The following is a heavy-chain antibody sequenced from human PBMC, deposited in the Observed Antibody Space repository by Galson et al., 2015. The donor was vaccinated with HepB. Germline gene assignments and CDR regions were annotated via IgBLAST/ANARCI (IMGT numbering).Heavy chain of an antibody. CDR2: ISGSGGST. J-gene: IGHJ6*03. Sequence: SLRLSCAASGFTFSSYAMSWVRQAPGKGLEWVSAISGSGGSTYYADSVKGRFTISRDNSKNTLYLQMNSLRAEDTAVYYCAKSSGYDSSGYPYYYYMDVWGKGTTVTVSS. D-gene: IGHD3-22*01. V-gene: IGHV3-23*01. CDR3: AKSSGYDSSGYPYYYYMDV. CDR1: GFTFSSYA.